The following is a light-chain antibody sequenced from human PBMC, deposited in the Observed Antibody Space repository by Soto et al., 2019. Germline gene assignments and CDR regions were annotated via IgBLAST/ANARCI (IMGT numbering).Light chain of an antibody. V-gene: IGKV1-39*01. CDR2: AAS. J-gene: IGKJ4*01. Sequence: DIQMTQTPSSLSASVGDRVTITCRASPSISSYLNWYQQKPGKAPKLLIYAASSLQSGVPSRFSGSGSGTDFTLTISSLQPEDFETYYCQQSYSTPFTFGGGTKVEIK. CDR3: QQSYSTPFT. CDR1: PSISSY.